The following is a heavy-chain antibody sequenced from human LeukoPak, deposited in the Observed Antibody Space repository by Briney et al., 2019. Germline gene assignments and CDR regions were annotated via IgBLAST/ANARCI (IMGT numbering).Heavy chain of an antibody. CDR3: AKCSGSSCYAAGAFEY. Sequence: GGSLRLSCAASGFTFSSYAMSWVRQAPGKGLQWVSGISGSGGATWYADSVKGRFTISRDNSKNTVSLQMNSLRPEDTAVYYCAKCSGSSCYAAGAFEYWGQGTLVTVSS. CDR1: GFTFSSYA. V-gene: IGHV3-23*01. J-gene: IGHJ4*02. CDR2: ISGSGGAT. D-gene: IGHD2-15*01.